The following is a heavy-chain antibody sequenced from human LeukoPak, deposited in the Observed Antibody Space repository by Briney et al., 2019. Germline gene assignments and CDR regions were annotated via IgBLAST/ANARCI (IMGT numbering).Heavy chain of an antibody. CDR2: IWYDGSIK. V-gene: IGHV3-33*06. CDR1: GFSFSDYG. Sequence: GGSLRLPCAASGFSFSDYGVHWVRQAPGKGLEWVAVIWYDGSIKYYADSVKGRFAISRDNSRNTVYLQMNSLRAEDTAVYYCVKGFNWYFDLWGRGTLVTVSS. J-gene: IGHJ2*01. CDR3: VKGFNWYFDL.